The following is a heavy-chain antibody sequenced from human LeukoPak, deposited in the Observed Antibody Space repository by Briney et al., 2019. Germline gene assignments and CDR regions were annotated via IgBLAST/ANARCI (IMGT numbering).Heavy chain of an antibody. Sequence: PGGSLRLSCAASGFTFSSYSMSWVRQAPGKGLEGVANIKQDGSDKYYVDSVKGRFTISRENVKNSLFLQMKRLRDEDKAVYYGARVXXSSNSCXPXYWGQGTXVTXS. CDR3: ARVXXSSNSCXPXY. J-gene: IGHJ4*02. CDR1: GFTFSSYS. D-gene: IGHD2-2*01. V-gene: IGHV3-7*01. CDR2: IKQDGSDK.